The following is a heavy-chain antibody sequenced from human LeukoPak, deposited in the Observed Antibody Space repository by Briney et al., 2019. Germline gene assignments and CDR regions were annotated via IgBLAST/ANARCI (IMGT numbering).Heavy chain of an antibody. D-gene: IGHD2-8*01. CDR3: ARAVGGVDAKGDALDI. Sequence: GGSLRLSCAVSGFTFSYHGMHWVRRAPGKGLDWVAVIWHDGSNQAYADSVKGRFTISRDNSKNTVYLQMNSLRVDDTAVYYCARAVGGVDAKGDALDIWGQGTMVTASS. J-gene: IGHJ3*02. CDR1: GFTFSYHG. V-gene: IGHV3-33*01. CDR2: IWHDGSNQ.